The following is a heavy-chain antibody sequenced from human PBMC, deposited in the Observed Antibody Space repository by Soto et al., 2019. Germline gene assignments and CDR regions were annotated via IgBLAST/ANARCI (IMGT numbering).Heavy chain of an antibody. Sequence: GASVKVSCKASGYTFTSYAMHWVRQAPGQRLEWMGWINAGNGNTKYSQKFQGRVTITRDTSASTAHMELSSLRSEDTAVYYCARDKQIDCTNGVCYTPFDYWGQGTLVTVSS. CDR1: GYTFTSYA. J-gene: IGHJ4*02. D-gene: IGHD2-8*01. CDR3: ARDKQIDCTNGVCYTPFDY. V-gene: IGHV1-3*01. CDR2: INAGNGNT.